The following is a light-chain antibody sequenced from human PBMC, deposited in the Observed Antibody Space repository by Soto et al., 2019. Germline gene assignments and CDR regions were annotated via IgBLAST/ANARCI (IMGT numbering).Light chain of an antibody. Sequence: DVVLTQSPLSLPVTLGQPASVSCKSSQSLVYSNGDTYLNWFHQRPGQSPRRLIYHVSSRDSGVPDRFSGSWSGTDFTLKISRVEAEDVGVSFCMQASHWPHSFGQGTKLEIK. J-gene: IGKJ2*01. V-gene: IGKV2-30*01. CDR2: HVS. CDR1: QSLVYSNGDTY. CDR3: MQASHWPHS.